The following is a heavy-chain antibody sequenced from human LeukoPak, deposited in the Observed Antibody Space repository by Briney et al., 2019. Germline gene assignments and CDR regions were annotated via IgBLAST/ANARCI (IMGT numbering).Heavy chain of an antibody. Sequence: ASVKVSCKASGYTFTSYGISWVRQAPGQGLEWMRWISAYNGNTNYAQKLQGRVTMTTDTSTSKAYMELRSLRSDDTAVYYCARVRNYYGSGNHWFDPWGQGTQVTVSS. CDR3: ARVRNYYGSGNHWFDP. D-gene: IGHD3-10*01. CDR1: GYTFTSYG. CDR2: ISAYNGNT. V-gene: IGHV1-18*01. J-gene: IGHJ5*02.